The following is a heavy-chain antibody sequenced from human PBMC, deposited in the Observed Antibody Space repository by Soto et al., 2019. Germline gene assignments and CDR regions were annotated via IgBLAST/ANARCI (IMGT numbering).Heavy chain of an antibody. CDR3: ARQKWGSYYYDSSGYHDI. CDR2: IYPGDSDT. Sequence: PGESLKISCKGSGYSLTSYWIGWVRQMPGKGLEWMGIIYPGDSDTRYSPSFQGQVTISADKSISTAYLQWSSLKASDTAMYYCARQKWGSYYYDSSGYHDIWGQGTMVTVSS. V-gene: IGHV5-51*01. D-gene: IGHD3-22*01. CDR1: GYSLTSYW. J-gene: IGHJ3*02.